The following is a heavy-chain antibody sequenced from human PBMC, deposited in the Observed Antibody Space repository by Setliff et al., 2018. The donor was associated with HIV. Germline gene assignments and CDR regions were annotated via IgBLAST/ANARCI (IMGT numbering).Heavy chain of an antibody. V-gene: IGHV1-18*01. J-gene: IGHJ4*02. CDR2: ISAYNGNT. Sequence: ASVKVSCKTSGYTFTNYGISWVRQAPGQGLEWMGWISAYNGNTNYAQRVQGRVTVTTDTSTNTAYMELRGLRSDDTAIYYCARTYYYGSGSYVYWGQGTLVTVS. CDR3: ARTYYYGSGSYVY. D-gene: IGHD3-10*01. CDR1: GYTFTNYG.